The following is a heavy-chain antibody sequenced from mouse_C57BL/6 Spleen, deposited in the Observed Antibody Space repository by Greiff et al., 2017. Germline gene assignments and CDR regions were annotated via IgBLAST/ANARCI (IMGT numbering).Heavy chain of an antibody. Sequence: EVQRVESGGGLVQPGGSLKLSCAASGFTFSDYYMYWVRQTPEKRLEWVAYISNGGGSTYYPDTVKGRFTISRDNAKNTLYLQMSRLKSEDTAMYYCARHDLYYAMDYWGQGTSVTVSS. CDR2: ISNGGGST. V-gene: IGHV5-12*01. CDR3: ARHDLYYAMDY. J-gene: IGHJ4*01. CDR1: GFTFSDYY.